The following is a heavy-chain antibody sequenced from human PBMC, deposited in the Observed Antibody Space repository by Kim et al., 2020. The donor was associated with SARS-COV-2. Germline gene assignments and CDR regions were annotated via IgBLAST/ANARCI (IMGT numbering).Heavy chain of an antibody. CDR1: GGSFSGYY. V-gene: IGHV4-34*01. CDR3: ASVGFMYYYYGMDV. Sequence: SETLSLTCAVYGGSFSGYYWSWIRQPPGKGLEWIGEINHSGSTNYNPSLKSRITISVSTYKNQFSLQLSSVTAADTAMYYCASVGFMYYYYGMDVWGQGTTVTVSS. CDR2: INHSGST. D-gene: IGHD1-26*01. J-gene: IGHJ6*02.